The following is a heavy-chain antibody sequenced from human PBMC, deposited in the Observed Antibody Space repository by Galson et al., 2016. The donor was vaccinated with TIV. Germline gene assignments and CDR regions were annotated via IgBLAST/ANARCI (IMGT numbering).Heavy chain of an antibody. J-gene: IGHJ1*01. CDR1: GGTFNSHT. D-gene: IGHD2-21*01. V-gene: IGHV1-69*04. CDR2: FVPILGVA. Sequence: SVKVSCKASGGTFNSHTVTWVRQAPGQGLEWMGRFVPILGVANYAQNFQGRVTVTADKTTNTAYLELRSLTSEDTAVYFCARDKGDTRGGGYNCGDEYWGQGTLVTVSS. CDR3: ARDKGDTRGGGYNCGDEY.